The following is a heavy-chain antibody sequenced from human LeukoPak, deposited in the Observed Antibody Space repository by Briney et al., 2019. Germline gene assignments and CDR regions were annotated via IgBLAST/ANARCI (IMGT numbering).Heavy chain of an antibody. V-gene: IGHV3-23*01. Sequence: GGSLRLSCAASGFTFSSYAMSWVRQAPGKGLEWVSAISGSGGSTYYADSVKGRFTISRDNSKNTLYLQMNSLRAEDTAVYYCAKIELSGYYTAYYFDYWGQGTLATVSS. D-gene: IGHD3-22*01. CDR3: AKIELSGYYTAYYFDY. J-gene: IGHJ4*02. CDR1: GFTFSSYA. CDR2: ISGSGGST.